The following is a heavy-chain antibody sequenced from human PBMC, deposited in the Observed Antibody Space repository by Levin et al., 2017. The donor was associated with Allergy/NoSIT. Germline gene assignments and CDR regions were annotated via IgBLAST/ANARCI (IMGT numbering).Heavy chain of an antibody. V-gene: IGHV3-7*01. CDR1: GFTFSPYW. J-gene: IGHJ6*02. Sequence: GESLKISCAASGFTFSPYWMTWVRQASGKGLEWVANIKPDGSEKSYVDSLKGRFTISRDNAKNSLYLEMSSLRVEDTAVYYCVRGFGMDVWGLGTTVTVSS. CDR3: VRGFGMDV. CDR2: IKPDGSEK.